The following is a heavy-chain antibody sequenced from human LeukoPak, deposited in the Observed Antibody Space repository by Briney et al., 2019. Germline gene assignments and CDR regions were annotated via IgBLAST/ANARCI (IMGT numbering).Heavy chain of an antibody. CDR3: AKVTYSSSWYSSEANYYYYYMDV. D-gene: IGHD6-13*01. CDR2: IIPIFGTA. Sequence: SVKVSCKASGGTFSSYAISWVRQAPGQGLEWMGGIIPIFGTAHYAQKFQGRVTITADESTSKAYMELSSLRSEDTAVYYCAKVTYSSSWYSSEANYYYYYMDVWGKGTTVTVSS. CDR1: GGTFSSYA. V-gene: IGHV1-69*13. J-gene: IGHJ6*03.